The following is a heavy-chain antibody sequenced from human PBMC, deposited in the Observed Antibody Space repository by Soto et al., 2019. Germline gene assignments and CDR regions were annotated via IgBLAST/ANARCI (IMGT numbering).Heavy chain of an antibody. CDR2: INSDGSST. J-gene: IGHJ4*02. D-gene: IGHD3-22*01. CDR3: AKYHYYDGN. CDR1: GFTFNTYW. Sequence: PGGSLRLSCAASGFTFNTYWMLWVRQAPGKGLVWVSRINSDGSSTIYVDSVKGRFTISRDNAKNTLYLQMNSLRAEDTAVYYCAKYHYYDGNWGQGTLVTVSS. V-gene: IGHV3-74*01.